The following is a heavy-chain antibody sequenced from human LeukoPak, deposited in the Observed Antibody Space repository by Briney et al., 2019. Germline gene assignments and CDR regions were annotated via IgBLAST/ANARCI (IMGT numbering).Heavy chain of an antibody. Sequence: PSETLSLTCAVSAYSISSDYYWGWIWQPPGKGLEWIGTIYHSGTTYYSPSLKSRVTISVDTSKNQFSLKLSSVTAADTAVYYCARESVSSGTNWFDPWGQGTLVTVSS. CDR2: IYHSGTT. D-gene: IGHD3-10*01. CDR3: ARESVSSGTNWFDP. CDR1: AYSISSDYY. J-gene: IGHJ5*02. V-gene: IGHV4-38-2*02.